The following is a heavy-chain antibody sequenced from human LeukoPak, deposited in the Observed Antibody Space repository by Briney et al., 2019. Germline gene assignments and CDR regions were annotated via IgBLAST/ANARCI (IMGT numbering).Heavy chain of an antibody. Sequence: GGSLRLSCAASGFTFDDNGMSRVRQAPGKGLEWVSGINWNGGSTGYADSVKGRFTISRDNAKNSLYLQMNSLRAEDTALYYCARGHHKLRFVSWFDPWGQGTLVTVSS. CDR3: ARGHHKLRFVSWFDP. CDR1: GFTFDDNG. J-gene: IGHJ5*02. V-gene: IGHV3-20*04. CDR2: INWNGGST. D-gene: IGHD1-7*01.